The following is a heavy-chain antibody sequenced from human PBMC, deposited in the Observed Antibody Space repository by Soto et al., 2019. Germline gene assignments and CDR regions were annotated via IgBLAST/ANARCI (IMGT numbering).Heavy chain of an antibody. CDR2: IYYSGST. CDR3: ARYYDILTGYFNFQSDRRTFDY. Sequence: SETLSLTCTVSGGSISSSSYYWGWIRQPPGKGLEWIGSIYYSGSTYYNPSLKSRVTISVDTSKNQFSLKLSSVTAADTAVYYCARYYDILTGYFNFQSDRRTFDYWGQGTLVTVSS. CDR1: GGSISSSSYY. V-gene: IGHV4-39*01. J-gene: IGHJ4*02. D-gene: IGHD3-9*01.